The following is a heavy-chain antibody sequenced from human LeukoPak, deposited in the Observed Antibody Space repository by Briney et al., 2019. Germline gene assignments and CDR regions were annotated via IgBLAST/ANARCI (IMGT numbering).Heavy chain of an antibody. V-gene: IGHV3-33*06. CDR1: GFTFSSYG. CDR2: IWYDGSKK. Sequence: GGSLRLSCVASGFTFSSYGIHWVRQAPGKGLEWVAVIWYDGSKKYYADSVKGRFTISRDNSKNTLYLQMYSPRDEDTAVYYCAKALLRSDRAYYFDYWGQGTLVTVSS. D-gene: IGHD4-17*01. CDR3: AKALLRSDRAYYFDY. J-gene: IGHJ4*02.